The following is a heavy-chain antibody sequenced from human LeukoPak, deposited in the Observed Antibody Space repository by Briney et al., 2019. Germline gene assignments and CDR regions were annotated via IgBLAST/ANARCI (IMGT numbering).Heavy chain of an antibody. V-gene: IGHV3-30*03. CDR3: ARGPLIAAAGTW. Sequence: GGSLRLSCAASGFTFSYFGMHWVRQAPGKGLEWVAVISYEGSNKYYADSVKGRFTISRDNAKNSLFLQMNSLRAEDTAVYYCARGPLIAAAGTWWGQGTLVTVSS. CDR2: ISYEGSNK. CDR1: GFTFSYFG. D-gene: IGHD6-13*01. J-gene: IGHJ4*02.